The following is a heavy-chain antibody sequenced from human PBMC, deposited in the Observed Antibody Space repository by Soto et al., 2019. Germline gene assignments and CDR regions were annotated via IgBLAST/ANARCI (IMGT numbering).Heavy chain of an antibody. V-gene: IGHV1-46*01. CDR2: INPSGGST. D-gene: IGHD2-8*01. CDR1: GYTCTHYY. Sequence: QVQLVQSGAEVKKPGASVTVSCKASGYTCTHYYIHWVRQPPGQGLEWLGMINPSGGSTDYAQKFYGRVTMTADTSTTTSYKELSSLRSDDTAVYYCARTPFPGCINGVCYPCDHWGQGTLVTVSS. CDR3: ARTPFPGCINGVCYPCDH. J-gene: IGHJ4*02.